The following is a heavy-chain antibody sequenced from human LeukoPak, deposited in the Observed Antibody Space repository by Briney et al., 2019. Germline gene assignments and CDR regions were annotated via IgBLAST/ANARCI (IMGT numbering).Heavy chain of an antibody. CDR3: ARDFGGSPFDY. V-gene: IGHV3-33*01. CDR2: IWNDGSNE. J-gene: IGHJ4*02. D-gene: IGHD6-25*01. CDR1: GFTFGSYG. Sequence: SGGSLRLSCAASGFTFGSYGMHWVRQAPGKGLEWVAVIWNDGSNENYADSVKGRFTISRDNSKNTLYLQMNSLRAEDTAVYYCARDFGGSPFDYWGQGTLVTVSS.